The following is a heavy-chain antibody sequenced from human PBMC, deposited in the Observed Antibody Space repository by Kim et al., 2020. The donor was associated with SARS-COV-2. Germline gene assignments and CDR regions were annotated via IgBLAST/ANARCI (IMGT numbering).Heavy chain of an antibody. CDR2: IVVGSGNT. Sequence: SVKVSCKASGFTFTSSAVQWVRQARGQRLEWIGWIVVGSGNTNYAQKFQERVTITRDMSTSTAYMELSSLRSEDTAVYYCAGAITIFYYGMDVWGQGTTVTVSS. J-gene: IGHJ6*02. D-gene: IGHD3-3*01. CDR3: AGAITIFYYGMDV. CDR1: GFTFTSSA. V-gene: IGHV1-58*01.